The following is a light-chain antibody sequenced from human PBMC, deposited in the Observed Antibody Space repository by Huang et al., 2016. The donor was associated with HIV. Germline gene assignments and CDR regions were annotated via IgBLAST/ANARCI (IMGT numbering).Light chain of an antibody. CDR1: QSISNPY. V-gene: IGKV3-20*01. J-gene: IGKJ1*01. CDR2: GAS. CDR3: QWFGASTWT. Sequence: EIVLTQSPGTLSLSPGESATLSCRASQSISNPYLAWYQQKPGQAPRLLIYGASSRASDIPDRFSGRGLGTEVTLYINRLEPEDSAVYYCQWFGASTWTFGQGTKVEIK.